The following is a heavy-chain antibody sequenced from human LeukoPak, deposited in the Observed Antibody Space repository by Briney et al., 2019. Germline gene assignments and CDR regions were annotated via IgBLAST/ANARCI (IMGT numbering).Heavy chain of an antibody. CDR3: AKIFYYYGSGSYAFDI. CDR1: GFTFSSYE. D-gene: IGHD3-10*01. V-gene: IGHV3-23*01. J-gene: IGHJ3*02. Sequence: PGGSLRLSCAASGFTFSSYEMSWVRQAPGKGLEWVSAISGSGGSTYYADSVKGRFTISRDNSKNTLYLQMNSLRAEDTAVYYCAKIFYYYGSGSYAFDIWGQGTMVTVSS. CDR2: ISGSGGST.